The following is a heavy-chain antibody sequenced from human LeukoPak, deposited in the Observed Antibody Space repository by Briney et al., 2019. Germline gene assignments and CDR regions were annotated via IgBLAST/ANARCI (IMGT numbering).Heavy chain of an antibody. D-gene: IGHD3-9*01. V-gene: IGHV3-30*18. CDR2: ISYDGSNK. J-gene: IGHJ4*02. Sequence: PGRSLRLSCAASGFTFSSYGMHWVRQAPGKGLEWVAVISYDGSNKYYADSVKGRFTISRDNSKNTLYLQMNSLRAEDTAVYYCGKALYYDILTGYSLDYWGQGTLVTVSS. CDR1: GFTFSSYG. CDR3: GKALYYDILTGYSLDY.